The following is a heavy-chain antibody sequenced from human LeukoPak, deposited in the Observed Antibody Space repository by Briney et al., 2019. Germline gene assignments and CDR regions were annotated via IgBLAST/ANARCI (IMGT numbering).Heavy chain of an antibody. Sequence: PGGSLRLSCAASGFTLSSYGMHWVRQAPGKGLGWVAVIWYDGSNKYYADSVKGRFTISRDNSKNTLYLQMNSLRAEDTAVYYCARNHNDVYYYYYYMDVWGKGTTVTVSS. D-gene: IGHD1-14*01. CDR3: ARNHNDVYYYYYYMDV. V-gene: IGHV3-33*01. J-gene: IGHJ6*03. CDR2: IWYDGSNK. CDR1: GFTLSSYG.